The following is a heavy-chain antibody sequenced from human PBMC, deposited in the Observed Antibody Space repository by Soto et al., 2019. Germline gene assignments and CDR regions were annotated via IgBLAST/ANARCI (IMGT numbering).Heavy chain of an antibody. J-gene: IGHJ4*02. CDR1: GFTFSSYS. Sequence: GGSLRLSCAASGFTFSSYSMNWVRQAPGKGLEWVSSISSSSSYIYYADSVKGRFTISRDNAKNSLYLQMNSLRAEDTAVYYCARDRGPGSRGDYWGQGTLVTVSS. D-gene: IGHD3-10*01. CDR3: ARDRGPGSRGDY. V-gene: IGHV3-21*01. CDR2: ISSSSSYI.